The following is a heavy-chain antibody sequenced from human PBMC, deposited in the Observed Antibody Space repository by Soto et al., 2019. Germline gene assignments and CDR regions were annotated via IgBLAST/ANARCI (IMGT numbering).Heavy chain of an antibody. J-gene: IGHJ3*02. CDR1: GFTFDDYA. CDR3: AKSLSSGWNHDAFDM. Sequence: EVQLVESGGGLVQPGRSLRLSCAASGFTFDDYAMHWVRQAPGKGLEWVSGISWNSDSIGYVDSVKGRLTISRDNAKNSLYLQMNSLRAEDTALYYCAKSLSSGWNHDAFDMWGQGTMVTVSS. D-gene: IGHD6-19*01. CDR2: ISWNSDSI. V-gene: IGHV3-9*01.